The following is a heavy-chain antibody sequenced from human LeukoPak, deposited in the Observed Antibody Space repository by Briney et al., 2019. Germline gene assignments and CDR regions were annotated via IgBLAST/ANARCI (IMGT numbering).Heavy chain of an antibody. Sequence: GGSLRLSCAASGFTVSDTHMIWVRQAPGKGLEWVSTMYSGGGTYYADSVKGRFTISGDNSKNTLYLHMSSLRAEDTAVYYCSREVLGGYHSDYWGQGTLVTVSS. D-gene: IGHD3-22*01. CDR3: SREVLGGYHSDY. V-gene: IGHV3-66*01. J-gene: IGHJ4*02. CDR2: MYSGGGT. CDR1: GFTVSDTH.